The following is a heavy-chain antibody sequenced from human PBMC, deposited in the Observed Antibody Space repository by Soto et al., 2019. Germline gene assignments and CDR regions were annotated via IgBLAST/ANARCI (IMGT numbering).Heavy chain of an antibody. CDR1: GFTFDDYT. CDR2: ISWDGGST. Sequence: VGSLRLSCAASGFTFDDYTMHWVRQAPGKGLEWVSLISWDGGSTYYADSVKGRFTISRDNSKNSLYLQMNSLRTEDTALYYCAKGDCSSTSCYSPEYYYYYGMDVWGQGTTVNVSS. V-gene: IGHV3-43*01. J-gene: IGHJ6*02. D-gene: IGHD2-2*01. CDR3: AKGDCSSTSCYSPEYYYYYGMDV.